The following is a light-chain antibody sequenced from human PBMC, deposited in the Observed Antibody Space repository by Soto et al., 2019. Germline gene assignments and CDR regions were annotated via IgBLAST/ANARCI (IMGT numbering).Light chain of an antibody. J-gene: IGLJ1*01. Sequence: QSALSQPASVSGSPGQSITISCTGTSSDVGGYNYVSWYQHHPGKAPKLMIYDVSNRPSGVSNRFSGSKSGNTASLTISGLQAEDEADYYCQSYDSSLSGGVFGTGTKVTVL. CDR1: SSDVGGYNY. V-gene: IGLV2-14*03. CDR2: DVS. CDR3: QSYDSSLSGGV.